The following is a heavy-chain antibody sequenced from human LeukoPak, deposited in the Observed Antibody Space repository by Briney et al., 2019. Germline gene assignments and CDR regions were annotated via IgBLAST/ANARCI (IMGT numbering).Heavy chain of an antibody. D-gene: IGHD6-19*01. CDR2: ISYDGSNK. Sequence: GGSLRLSCAASGFTFSSYAMSWVRQAPGKGLEWVAVISYDGSNKYYADSVKGRFTISRDNSKNTLYLQMNSLRADDTAVYYCAKDRAAVAGISNNWGQGTLVTVSS. CDR3: AKDRAAVAGISNN. CDR1: GFTFSSYA. J-gene: IGHJ4*02. V-gene: IGHV3-30*18.